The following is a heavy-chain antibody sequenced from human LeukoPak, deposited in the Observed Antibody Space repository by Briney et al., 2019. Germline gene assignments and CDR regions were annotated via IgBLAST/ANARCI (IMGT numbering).Heavy chain of an antibody. CDR3: ARDRRSYYKMGGTYYFDY. CDR1: GFTFSDYY. J-gene: IGHJ4*02. Sequence: GGSLRLSCAASGFTFSDYYMSWIRQAPGKGLEWVSVIYSGGSTYYADSVKGRFTISRDNSKNTLYLQMNSLRAEDTAVYYCARDRRSYYKMGGTYYFDYWGQGTLVTVSS. CDR2: IYSGGST. V-gene: IGHV3-53*01. D-gene: IGHD3-10*01.